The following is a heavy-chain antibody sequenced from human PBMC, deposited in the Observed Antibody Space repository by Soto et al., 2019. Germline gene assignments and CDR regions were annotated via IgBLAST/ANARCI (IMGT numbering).Heavy chain of an antibody. CDR3: ARGGDCGDYASCYYYYYYMDV. Sequence: PGGCLRLSCAASGFSVSSNYMSWVRQAPGKGLEWVSVIYSGGSTYYADSVKGRFTISRDNSKNTVYLQMNSLRSEDTAVYYCARGGDCGDYASCYYYYYYMDVWGKGTTVTVSS. V-gene: IGHV3-53*05. CDR1: GFSVSSNY. CDR2: IYSGGST. D-gene: IGHD2-21*01. J-gene: IGHJ6*03.